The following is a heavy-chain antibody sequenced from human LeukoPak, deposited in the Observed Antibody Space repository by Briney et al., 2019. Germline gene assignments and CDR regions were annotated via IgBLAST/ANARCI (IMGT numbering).Heavy chain of an antibody. Sequence: GRSLRLSCASSGFTFSIYCMHCVRQAPGKGLEWGAVICYDGSNKYYADSVKGRFTISRDNSKNTLYLQMNSLRAEDTAVYYCARDSANWSYFDYWGQGTLVTVSS. J-gene: IGHJ4*02. CDR2: ICYDGSNK. D-gene: IGHD7-27*01. CDR1: GFTFSIYC. CDR3: ARDSANWSYFDY. V-gene: IGHV3-33*01.